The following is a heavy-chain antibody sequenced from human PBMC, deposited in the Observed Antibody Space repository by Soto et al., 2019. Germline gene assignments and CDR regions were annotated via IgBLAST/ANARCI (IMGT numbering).Heavy chain of an antibody. CDR3: ARESLHCRGGECYFIAPFDS. D-gene: IGHD2-21*01. CDR2: VRNKASNYII. CDR1: GFSFSDHH. V-gene: IGHV3-72*01. J-gene: IGHJ4*02. Sequence: HPGGSLRLSCAASGFSFSDHHMDWVRQASGKGLEWVGRVRNKASNYIIEYAASVKGRFTISRDDSQNSLYLQMNSLRTEDTAVYYCARESLHCRGGECYFIAPFDSWGQGSLVTVSS.